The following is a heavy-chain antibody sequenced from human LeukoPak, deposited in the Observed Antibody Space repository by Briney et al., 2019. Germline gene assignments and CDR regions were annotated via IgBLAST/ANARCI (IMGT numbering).Heavy chain of an antibody. D-gene: IGHD2-15*01. Sequence: SQTLSLTCTVSGGSISNGAYYWSWIRQHPGKGLEWIGYIYYSGSTYYNPSLKSRVTISVDTSKNQFSLKLSSVTAADTAVYYCAREIGPMLHFDYWGQGTLATVSS. CDR3: AREIGPMLHFDY. CDR2: IYYSGST. V-gene: IGHV4-31*03. J-gene: IGHJ4*02. CDR1: GGSISNGAYY.